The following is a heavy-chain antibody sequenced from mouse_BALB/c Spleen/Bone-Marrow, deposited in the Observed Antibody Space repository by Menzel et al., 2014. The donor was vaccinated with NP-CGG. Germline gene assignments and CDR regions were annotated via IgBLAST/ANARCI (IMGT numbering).Heavy chain of an antibody. Sequence: EVMLVESGGGLVQPGGSLRLSCATSGFTFTDYYMSWVRQPPGKALEWLGFIRNKASGYTTEYSASVKGRFTISRDNSQSILYLQMNTLRAEDSATYYCARDRGGLLHDYWGQGTTLTVPS. V-gene: IGHV7-3*02. CDR3: ARDRGGLLHDY. CDR2: IRNKASGYTT. CDR1: GFTFTDYY. J-gene: IGHJ2*01. D-gene: IGHD1-1*01.